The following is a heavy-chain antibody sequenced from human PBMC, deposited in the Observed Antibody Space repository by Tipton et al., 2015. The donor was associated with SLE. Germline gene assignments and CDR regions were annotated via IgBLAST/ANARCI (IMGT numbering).Heavy chain of an antibody. V-gene: IGHV4-59*01. CDR3: ARDLPLAY. CDR1: GGSTDTYY. D-gene: IGHD5/OR15-5a*01. CDR2: VYYPGST. J-gene: IGHJ4*02. Sequence: TLSLTCTFSGGSTDTYYWTWIRQPPGGGLEWIGYVYYPGSTSYNPSLKSRVTMSLDSAKNQFSLRLTSVTAADTAVYYCARDLPLAYWGQGTLITVSP.